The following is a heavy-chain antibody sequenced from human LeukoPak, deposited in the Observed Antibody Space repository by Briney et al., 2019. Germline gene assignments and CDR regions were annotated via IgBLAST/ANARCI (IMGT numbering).Heavy chain of an antibody. CDR2: ISGSGGST. Sequence: GGSLRLSCAASGFTFDDYGMSWVRQAPGKGLEWVSAISGSGGSTYYADSVKGRFTISRDNSKNTLYLQMNSLRAEDTAVYYCAKDYYDSSGYRSDYWGQGTLVTVSS. D-gene: IGHD3-22*01. J-gene: IGHJ4*02. CDR3: AKDYYDSSGYRSDY. V-gene: IGHV3-23*01. CDR1: GFTFDDYG.